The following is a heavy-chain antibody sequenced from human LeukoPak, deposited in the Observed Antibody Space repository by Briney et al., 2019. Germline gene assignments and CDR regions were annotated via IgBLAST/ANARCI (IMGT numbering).Heavy chain of an antibody. D-gene: IGHD5-18*01. CDR3: AKDPLNTLMVSPTFDY. Sequence: GGSLRLSCEGSGFPFGSYVMSWVRQAPGKGLEWVSGISGSGDDTYYAASVKGRFIVSRDTSKNTLFLQMNSLRAEDTAVYYCAKDPLNTLMVSPTFDYWGQGTLVTVSS. V-gene: IGHV3-23*01. CDR1: GFPFGSYV. J-gene: IGHJ4*02. CDR2: ISGSGDDT.